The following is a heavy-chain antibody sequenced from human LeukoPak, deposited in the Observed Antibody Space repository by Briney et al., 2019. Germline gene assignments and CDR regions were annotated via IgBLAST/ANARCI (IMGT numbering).Heavy chain of an antibody. CDR2: IYNSGRS. V-gene: IGHV4-59*01. Sequence: PSETLSLTCTVSGGSISSYYWTWIRQPPGKGLEWIGYIYNSGRSSYTPPLKSRVTIPVDTSKNQSSLKLSPVPAADPALYSWARRGGYYFDYWAREPWSP. J-gene: IGHJ4*02. D-gene: IGHD2-15*01. CDR1: GGSISSYY. CDR3: ARRGGYYFDY.